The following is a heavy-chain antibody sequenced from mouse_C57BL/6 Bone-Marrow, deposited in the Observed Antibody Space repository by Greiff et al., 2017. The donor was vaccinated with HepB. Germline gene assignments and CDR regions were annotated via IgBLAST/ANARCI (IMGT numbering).Heavy chain of an antibody. CDR2: IDPANGNT. J-gene: IGHJ1*03. D-gene: IGHD2-1*01. CDR3: ARGKGNYVHFDV. CDR1: GFNIKNNY. V-gene: IGHV14-3*01. Sequence: VQLQQSVAELVRPGASVKLSCTASGFNIKNNYMHWVKQRPEQGLEWIGRIDPANGNTKYAPKFQGKATITSDTSSNTAYLQLSSRTSEDTAIYYCARGKGNYVHFDVWGTGTTVTVSS.